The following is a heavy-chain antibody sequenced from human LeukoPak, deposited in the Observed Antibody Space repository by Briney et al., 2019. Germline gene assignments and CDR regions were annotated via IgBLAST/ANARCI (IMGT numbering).Heavy chain of an antibody. CDR1: GFTFSTYW. D-gene: IGHD3-16*01. J-gene: IGHJ4*02. CDR2: INSDGSST. V-gene: IGHV3-74*01. CDR3: AARSPASFAYDY. Sequence: PGGSLRPSCAASGFTFSTYWMVWVRQLPGKGLVWVSRINSDGSSTTYADSVKGRFTVSRDNAKNTLYLQMNSLRAEDTAVYYCAARSPASFAYDYWGQGTLVTVSS.